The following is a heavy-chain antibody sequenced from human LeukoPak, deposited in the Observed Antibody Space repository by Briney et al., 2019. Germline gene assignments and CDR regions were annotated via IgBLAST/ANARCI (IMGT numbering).Heavy chain of an antibody. CDR3: RRGDHSSIY. CDR1: GFTFSDAW. V-gene: IGHV3-15*01. Sequence: GGSLRLSCAASGFTFSDAWMSWFRQAPGKGLEWVGRIKSKSDGGTLDYGAPVKGRFTISRDDSKNTLYLQMNSLKTEDTAVYYCRRGDHSSIYWGQGTLVTVSS. CDR2: IKSKSDGGTL. J-gene: IGHJ4*02. D-gene: IGHD2-21*02.